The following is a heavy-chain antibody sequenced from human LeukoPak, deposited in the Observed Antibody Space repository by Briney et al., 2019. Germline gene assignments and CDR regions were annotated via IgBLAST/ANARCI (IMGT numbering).Heavy chain of an antibody. CDR3: ARDYDDFWSGYYRNYYYYGMDV. Sequence: SETLSLTCTVSGGSISSYYWSWIRQPAGKGLEWIGRIYTSGSTNYNPSLKSRVTMSVDTSKNQFSLKLSSVTAAGTAVYYCARDYDDFWSGYYRNYYYYGMDVWGQGTTVTVSS. J-gene: IGHJ6*02. V-gene: IGHV4-4*07. D-gene: IGHD3-3*01. CDR2: IYTSGST. CDR1: GGSISSYY.